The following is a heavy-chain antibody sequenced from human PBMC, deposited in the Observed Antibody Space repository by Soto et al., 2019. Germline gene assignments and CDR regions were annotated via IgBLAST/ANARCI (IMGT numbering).Heavy chain of an antibody. V-gene: IGHV6-1*01. CDR3: ARGSHASVWS. J-gene: IGHJ4*02. CDR2: TYYRSKWYN. Sequence: PSQTLSLTCAISGDSDSSSSAAWSWIRQSPSRGLEWLGRTYYRSKWYNDYAISVESRITINPDTSKNQFSLQLSSVTPEDTAVYFCARGSHASVWSRGQGTLVTVSS. D-gene: IGHD6-19*01. CDR1: GDSDSSSSAA.